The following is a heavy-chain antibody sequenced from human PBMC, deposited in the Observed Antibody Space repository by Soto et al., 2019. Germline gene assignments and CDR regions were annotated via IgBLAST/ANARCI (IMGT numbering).Heavy chain of an antibody. Sequence: PXESLALSFAVPGYSVPSGEWWSWVRQSPDKGLEWIGEILHSGESTYNPSLRSRVTMSVDKSKNQFYLKLTSVTAADTAVYYSARNGDYSLEDWGQGTLVTVPS. CDR2: ILHSGES. D-gene: IGHD2-21*02. V-gene: IGHV4-4*02. CDR1: GYSVPSGEW. J-gene: IGHJ4*02. CDR3: ARNGDYSLED.